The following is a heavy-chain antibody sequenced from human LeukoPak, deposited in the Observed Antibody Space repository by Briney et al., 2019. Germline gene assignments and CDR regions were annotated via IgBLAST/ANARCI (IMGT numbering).Heavy chain of an antibody. CDR2: ISYDGSNK. D-gene: IGHD2-8*01. J-gene: IGHJ4*02. CDR1: GFTFSSYG. V-gene: IGHV3-30*18. Sequence: GGSLRLSCAASGFTFSSYGMHWVRQAPGKGLEWVAVISYDGSNKYYADSVKGRFTISRDNSKNTLYLQMNSLRAEDTAVYYCAKGPIVLMVYAFAYWGQGTLVTVSS. CDR3: AKGPIVLMVYAFAY.